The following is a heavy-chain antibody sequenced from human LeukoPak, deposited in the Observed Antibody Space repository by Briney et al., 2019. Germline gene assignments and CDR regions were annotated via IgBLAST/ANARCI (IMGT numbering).Heavy chain of an antibody. CDR2: IYYSGST. CDR1: GGSISSSSYY. D-gene: IGHD3-16*01. Sequence: SETLSPTCTVSGGSISSSSYYWGWIRQPPGKGLEWIGSIYYSGSTYYNPSLKSRVTISVDTSKNQFSLKLSSVTAADTAVYYCARHLGRESDFDYWGQGTLVTVSS. CDR3: ARHLGRESDFDY. J-gene: IGHJ4*02. V-gene: IGHV4-39*01.